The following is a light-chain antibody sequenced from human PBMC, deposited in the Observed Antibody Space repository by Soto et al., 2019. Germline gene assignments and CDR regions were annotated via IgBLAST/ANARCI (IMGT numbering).Light chain of an antibody. V-gene: IGLV2-8*01. CDR1: SSDVGGYNY. CDR2: EVS. J-gene: IGLJ2*01. Sequence: QSALTQPPSASGSPGQSVTISCTGSSSDVGGYNYVSWYQQHPGKAPKLMIYEVSKRPSGVPDRFSGSKSGNTASLTVSGLKAEDEADYYCSSYAGRNGVVFGGGTKLTVL. CDR3: SSYAGRNGVV.